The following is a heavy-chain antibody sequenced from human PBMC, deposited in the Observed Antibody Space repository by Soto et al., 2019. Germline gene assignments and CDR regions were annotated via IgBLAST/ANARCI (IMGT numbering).Heavy chain of an antibody. J-gene: IGHJ5*02. CDR1: GFTVINTY. CDR3: ARALPVAKGGFEP. Sequence: SXRLSCAASGFTVINTYMTWVRQPPGKGLECVSVIYTAGGTNYADSVKGRFIISRDNSKNTLYLQMNSLRAEDTAVYYCARALPVAKGGFEPWGQGTLVTVS. CDR2: IYTAGGT. V-gene: IGHV3-53*03. D-gene: IGHD2-2*01.